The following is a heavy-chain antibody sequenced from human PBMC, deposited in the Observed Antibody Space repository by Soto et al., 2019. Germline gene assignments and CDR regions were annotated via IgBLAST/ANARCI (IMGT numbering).Heavy chain of an antibody. CDR3: ARVGYYDSTDPYYFDY. CDR2: ISSSSSYI. J-gene: IGHJ4*02. D-gene: IGHD3-22*01. V-gene: IGHV3-21*01. CDR1: GFTFSSYS. Sequence: LRLSCAASGFTFSSYSMNWVRQAPGKGLEWVSSISSSSSYIYYADSVKGRFTISRDNAKNSLYLQMNSLRAEDTAVYYCARVGYYDSTDPYYFDYWGQGTLVTVSS.